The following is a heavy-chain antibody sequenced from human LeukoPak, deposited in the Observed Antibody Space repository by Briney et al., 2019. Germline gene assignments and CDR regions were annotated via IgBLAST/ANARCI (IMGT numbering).Heavy chain of an antibody. Sequence: PSGTLSLTCGVTGGSISTTNWWTWVRQPPGEGLEWIGEVHLSGRTHYNPSLESRVTMSVDMSENHISLRLTSVTAADTAVYYCAREGGPYRPLDYSGQGTLVTVSS. CDR2: VHLSGRT. J-gene: IGHJ4*02. CDR3: AREGGPYRPLDY. V-gene: IGHV4-4*02. CDR1: GGSISTTNW.